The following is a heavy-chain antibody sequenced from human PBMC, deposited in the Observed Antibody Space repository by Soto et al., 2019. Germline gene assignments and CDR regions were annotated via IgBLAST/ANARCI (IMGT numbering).Heavy chain of an antibody. D-gene: IGHD6-13*01. CDR2: IYYSGST. V-gene: IGHV4-39*01. CDR1: GGYLSSSGCY. Sequence: SVTMSVTCTVAGGYLSSSGCYWGWNHKPPGKGLEWIGSIYYSGSTYYNPSLKSRVTISVDTSKNQFSLKLSSVTAADTAVYYCARHSPDSSSWYYYYGMDVWGQGTTVTVS. J-gene: IGHJ6*02. CDR3: ARHSPDSSSWYYYYGMDV.